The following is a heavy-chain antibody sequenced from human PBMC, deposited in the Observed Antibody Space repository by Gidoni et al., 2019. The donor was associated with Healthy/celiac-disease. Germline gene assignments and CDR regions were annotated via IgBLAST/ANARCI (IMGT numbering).Heavy chain of an antibody. D-gene: IGHD4-4*01. CDR3: ATPMDYTGYYGMDV. V-gene: IGHV3-53*01. CDR1: GFTVSSNY. CDR2: IYSGGST. J-gene: IGHJ6*02. Sequence: EVQLVESGGGLIQPGGSLRLSCAASGFTVSSNYMSWVRQAPGKGLEWVSVIYSGGSTYYADSVKGRFTISRDNSKNTLYLQMNSLRAEDTAVYYCATPMDYTGYYGMDVWGQGTTVTVSS.